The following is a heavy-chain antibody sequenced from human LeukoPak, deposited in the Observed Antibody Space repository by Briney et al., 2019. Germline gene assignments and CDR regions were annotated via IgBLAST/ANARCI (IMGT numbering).Heavy chain of an antibody. CDR2: IYYSGST. D-gene: IGHD2-2*01. CDR3: ARGPGGAVVVPAAILFVH. CDR1: GGSISSGDYY. Sequence: SETLSLTCTVSGGSISSGDYYWSWIRQPPGKGLEWIGYIYYSGSTYYNPSLKSRVTISVDTSKDQFSLKLSSVTAADTAVYYCARGPGGAVVVPAAILFVHWGRGTLVTVSS. V-gene: IGHV4-30-4*08. J-gene: IGHJ4*02.